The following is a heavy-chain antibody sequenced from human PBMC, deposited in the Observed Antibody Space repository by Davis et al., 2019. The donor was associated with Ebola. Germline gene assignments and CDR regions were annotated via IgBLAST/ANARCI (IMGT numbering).Heavy chain of an antibody. J-gene: IGHJ6*03. Sequence: ASVKVSCKASGYTFTTYDINWVRQATGQGLEWMGWMNPDSGNTGYAQKFQGRVTITRNTSIGTAYMERSSLRSEDTAVYYCARGRDNWNYADMDVWGKGTTVTVSS. CDR3: ARGRDNWNYADMDV. CDR2: MNPDSGNT. V-gene: IGHV1-8*03. CDR1: GYTFTTYD. D-gene: IGHD1-7*01.